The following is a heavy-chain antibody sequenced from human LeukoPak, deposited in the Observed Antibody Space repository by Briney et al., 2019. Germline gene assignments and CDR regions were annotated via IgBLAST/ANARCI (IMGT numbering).Heavy chain of an antibody. Sequence: GSLRLSCAASGFRFSSYAMSWVRQPPGKGLEWIGSIYYSGSTYYNPSLKSRVTISVDTSKNQFSLKLSSVTAADTAVYYCAREGGEQWLVSYWGQGTLVTVSS. D-gene: IGHD6-19*01. CDR3: AREGGEQWLVSY. CDR2: IYYSGST. J-gene: IGHJ4*02. V-gene: IGHV4-39*07. CDR1: GFRFSSYA.